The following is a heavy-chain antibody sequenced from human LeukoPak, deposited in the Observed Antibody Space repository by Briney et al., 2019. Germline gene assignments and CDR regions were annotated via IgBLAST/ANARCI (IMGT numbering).Heavy chain of an antibody. Sequence: SVRVSCKASGGTFSSYAISWVRQAPGQGLEWMGGIIPIFGTANYAQKFQGRVTITADESTSTAYMELSSLRSEDTAVYYCARDQFLYCSSTSCYFDYWGQGTLVTVSS. V-gene: IGHV1-69*13. CDR3: ARDQFLYCSSTSCYFDY. CDR1: GGTFSSYA. D-gene: IGHD2-2*01. J-gene: IGHJ4*02. CDR2: IIPIFGTA.